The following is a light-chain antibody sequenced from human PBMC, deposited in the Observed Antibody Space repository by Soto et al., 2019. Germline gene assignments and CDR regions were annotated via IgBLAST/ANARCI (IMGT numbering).Light chain of an antibody. CDR3: CSYAGSSTYV. CDR2: EGS. Sequence: QSALTQPASVSGSPGQSITISCTGTSSDVWSYNLVSWYQQHPGQAPKLMIYEGSKRPSGVSNRFSGSKSGNTASLTISGLQAEDEADYYCCSYAGSSTYVFGTGTQLTVL. V-gene: IGLV2-23*01. J-gene: IGLJ1*01. CDR1: SSDVWSYNL.